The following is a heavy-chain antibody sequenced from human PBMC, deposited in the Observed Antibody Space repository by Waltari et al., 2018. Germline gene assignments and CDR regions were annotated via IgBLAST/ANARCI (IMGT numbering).Heavy chain of an antibody. V-gene: IGHV4-61*01. D-gene: IGHD3-22*01. CDR2: IYYSGST. Sequence: QESGPGLVKPSETLSLTCTVPGGSVSSGSYYWSWIRQPPGKGLEWIGYIYYSGSTNYNPSLKSRVTISVDTSKNQFSLKLSSVTAADTAVYYCAREVWDYYDSSGYYYGRFDYWGQGTLVTVSS. J-gene: IGHJ4*02. CDR1: GGSVSSGSYY. CDR3: AREVWDYYDSSGYYYGRFDY.